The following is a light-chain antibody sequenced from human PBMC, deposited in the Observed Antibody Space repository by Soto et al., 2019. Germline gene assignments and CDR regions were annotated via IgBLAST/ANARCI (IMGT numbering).Light chain of an antibody. Sequence: EIVITQSPSTLSVTTGERATLSCRASQSVSSNLAWYQQKPGQAPRLLIYGASTRATGIPARFSGSGSGTEFTLTISSLQSEDFAVYYCQQYNNWPPITFGQGTLLEIK. CDR2: GAS. J-gene: IGKJ5*01. CDR3: QQYNNWPPIT. V-gene: IGKV3D-15*01. CDR1: QSVSSN.